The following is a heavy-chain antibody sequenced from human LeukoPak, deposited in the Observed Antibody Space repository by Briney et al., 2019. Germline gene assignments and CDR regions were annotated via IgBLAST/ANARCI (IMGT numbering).Heavy chain of an antibody. D-gene: IGHD3-22*01. J-gene: IGHJ4*02. Sequence: GGSLRLSCVASGFTLSDYYISWIRQAPGKGLEWVAFIRYDGSNKYYADSVKGRFTISRDNSKNTLYLQMNSLRVEDTAVYYCATLPYYYDSSGSYYFDYWGQGTLVTVSS. CDR2: IRYDGSNK. CDR1: GFTLSDYY. CDR3: ATLPYYYDSSGSYYFDY. V-gene: IGHV3-30*02.